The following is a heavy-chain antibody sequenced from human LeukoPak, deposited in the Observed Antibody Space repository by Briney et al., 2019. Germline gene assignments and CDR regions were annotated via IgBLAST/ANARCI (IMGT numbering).Heavy chain of an antibody. V-gene: IGHV3-23*01. CDR1: GFTFSSYA. CDR2: ISGSGGST. J-gene: IGHJ3*02. CDR3: AKSTSWAVAGSIHHAFDI. D-gene: IGHD6-19*01. Sequence: GGSLRLSCAASGFTFSSYAMSWVRQAPGKGLEWVSAISGSGGSTYYADSVKGRFTISRDNSKNTLYLQMNSLRAEDTAVYYCAKSTSWAVAGSIHHAFDIWGQGTMVTVSS.